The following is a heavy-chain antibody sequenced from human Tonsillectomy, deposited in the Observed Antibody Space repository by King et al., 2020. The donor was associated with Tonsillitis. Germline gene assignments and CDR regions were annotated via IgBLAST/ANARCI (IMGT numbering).Heavy chain of an antibody. J-gene: IGHJ4*02. CDR1: GFTVSSNY. CDR3: ARDRVAVAGTVDY. Sequence: VQLVESGGGSVQPGGSLRLSCVASGFTVSSNYMSWVRQAPGKGLEWVSVIYSGGSTYYADSVKGRFTISRDNSKNTLYLQMNSLSAEDTAVYYCARDRVAVAGTVDYWGQGTLVTVSS. D-gene: IGHD6-19*01. V-gene: IGHV3-66*01. CDR2: IYSGGST.